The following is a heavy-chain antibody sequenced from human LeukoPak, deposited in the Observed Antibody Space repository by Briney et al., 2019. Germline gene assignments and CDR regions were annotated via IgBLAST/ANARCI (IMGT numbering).Heavy chain of an antibody. Sequence: HAGGSLRLSCAASGFTFSSYAMHWVRQAPGKGLEWVAVISYDGSNKYYADSVKGRFTISRDNSKNALYLQVNSLRAEDTAVYYCARVGGPSYSSSWYWFDPWGQGTLVTVSS. CDR3: ARVGGPSYSSSWYWFDP. CDR1: GFTFSSYA. CDR2: ISYDGSNK. D-gene: IGHD6-13*01. J-gene: IGHJ5*02. V-gene: IGHV3-30*04.